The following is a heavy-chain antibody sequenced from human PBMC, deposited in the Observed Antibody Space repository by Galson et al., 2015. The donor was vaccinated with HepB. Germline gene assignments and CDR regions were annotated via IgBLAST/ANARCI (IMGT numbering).Heavy chain of an antibody. J-gene: IGHJ4*02. CDR1: GGTFSSYA. D-gene: IGHD6-19*01. CDR2: IIPIFGTA. V-gene: IGHV1-69*13. Sequence: SVKVSCKASGGTFSSYAISWVRQAPGQGLEWMGGIIPIFGTANYAQKFQGRVTITADESTSTAYMELSSLRSEDTAVYYCARDRGYSSGWGTYYFDYWGQGTLVTVSS. CDR3: ARDRGYSSGWGTYYFDY.